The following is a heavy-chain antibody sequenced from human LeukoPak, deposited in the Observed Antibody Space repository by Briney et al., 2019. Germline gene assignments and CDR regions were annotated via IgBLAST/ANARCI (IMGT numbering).Heavy chain of an antibody. J-gene: IGHJ4*02. D-gene: IGHD3-3*01. CDR3: AKGLGPSGVAPDS. Sequence: GGSLRLSCAASGFTFSSYAVSWVREAPGKGLEWGSAISGSGGSTYYAESVKGRFTISRDNSKNTFHLQMNSLSPEDTAVYYCAKGLGPSGVAPDSWGQGTQVTVSS. CDR2: ISGSGGST. CDR1: GFTFSSYA. V-gene: IGHV3-23*01.